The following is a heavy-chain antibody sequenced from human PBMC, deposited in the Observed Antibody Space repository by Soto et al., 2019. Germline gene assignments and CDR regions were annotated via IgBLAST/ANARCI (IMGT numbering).Heavy chain of an antibody. V-gene: IGHV3-74*01. D-gene: IGHD3-10*01. Sequence: GGSLRLSCAASGFTFSSYWMHWVRQAPGKGLVWVSRINSDGSSTSYADSVKGRFTISRDNAKNTLYLQMNSLRAEDTAVYYCAREETLLLWFGEVSYYGMDVWGQGTTVTVSS. CDR3: AREETLLLWFGEVSYYGMDV. J-gene: IGHJ6*02. CDR2: INSDGSST. CDR1: GFTFSSYW.